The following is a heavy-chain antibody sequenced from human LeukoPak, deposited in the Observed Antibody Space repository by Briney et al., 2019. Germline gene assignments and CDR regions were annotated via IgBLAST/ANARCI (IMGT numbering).Heavy chain of an antibody. J-gene: IGHJ3*02. CDR3: AKDGRGYAFDI. Sequence: PGRSLRLSCAASGFTFDDYAMHWVRQAPGKGLEWVSGISWNSGSIGYADSVKGRFTISRDNAKNSLYLQMNSLRAEDTALYYCAKDGRGYAFDIWGQGTMVTVSS. V-gene: IGHV3-9*01. D-gene: IGHD3-10*01. CDR1: GFTFDDYA. CDR2: ISWNSGSI.